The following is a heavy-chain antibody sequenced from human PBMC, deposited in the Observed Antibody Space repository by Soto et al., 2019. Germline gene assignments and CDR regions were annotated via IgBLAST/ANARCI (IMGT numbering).Heavy chain of an antibody. J-gene: IGHJ4*02. V-gene: IGHV4-59*11. CDR2: IFYSGSTTY. D-gene: IGHD6-19*01. Sequence: XETLSLPCTVSGGSISGHYWIWIRQPPGEEMEWIGYIFYSGSTTYNNNPSLKSRVTISVDTSKNQFSLRLSSVTAADTAVYYCARVGSSGWSPDHWGQGTLVTVSS. CDR1: GGSISGHY. CDR3: ARVGSSGWSPDH.